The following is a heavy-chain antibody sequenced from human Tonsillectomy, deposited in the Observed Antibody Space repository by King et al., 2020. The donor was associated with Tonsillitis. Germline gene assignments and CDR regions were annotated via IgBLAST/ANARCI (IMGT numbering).Heavy chain of an antibody. CDR3: ARDLEVQNTISICGTYYYYGMDV. CDR2: ISYDGSNR. Sequence: VQLVESGGGVVQPGRSLRLSCAASGFTFSSYAMHWVRQAPGKGLEWVAVISYDGSNRYYADSVKGRFTISRDNSKNTLYLQMNSLRPEDAAVFYCARDLEVQNTISICGTYYYYGMDVWGQGTTVTVSS. V-gene: IGHV3-30*04. D-gene: IGHD1-1*01. J-gene: IGHJ6*02. CDR1: GFTFSSYA.